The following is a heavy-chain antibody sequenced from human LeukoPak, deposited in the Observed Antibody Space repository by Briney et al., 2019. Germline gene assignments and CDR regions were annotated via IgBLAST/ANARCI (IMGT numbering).Heavy chain of an antibody. CDR3: ARVNCGGDCPFDY. CDR2: IYRSGST. Sequence: GGSLRLSCAASGFTVSSTYMSWVRQAPGKGLEWVSFIYRSGSTYYADSVKGRFTISRDNSKNTVYLQMNSLRVEDTAIYYCARVNCGGDCPFDYWGQGTLVTVSS. J-gene: IGHJ4*02. V-gene: IGHV3-53*01. CDR1: GFTVSSTY. D-gene: IGHD2-21*02.